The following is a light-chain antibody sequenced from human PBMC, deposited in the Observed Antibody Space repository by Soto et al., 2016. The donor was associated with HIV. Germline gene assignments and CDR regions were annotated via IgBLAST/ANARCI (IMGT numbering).Light chain of an antibody. CDR3: NSRDNSGIHVV. J-gene: IGLJ3*02. CDR2: DEN. CDR1: TLRRYY. Sequence: SSDLTQDPAVSVALGQTVSITCQGDTLRRYYASWYYQKPGQAPVLVMFDENNRPSGIPERFSGSRSGNTASLTITGAQAEDEAVYYCNSRDNSGIHVVFAGGTELTVL. V-gene: IGLV3-19*01.